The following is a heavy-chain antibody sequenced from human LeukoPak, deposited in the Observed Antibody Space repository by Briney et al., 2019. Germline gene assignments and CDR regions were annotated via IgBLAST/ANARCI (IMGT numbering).Heavy chain of an antibody. CDR1: GGSISSGGYY. CDR3: ARGCRGSGSWYFDL. Sequence: SETLSLTCTVSGGSISSGGYYWSWIRQHPGKGLEWIGYIYYSGSTYYNPSLKSRVTISVDTSKNQFSLKLSSVTAADTAVYYCARGCRGSGSWYFDLWGRGTLVTVSS. J-gene: IGHJ2*01. CDR2: IYYSGST. D-gene: IGHD3-10*01. V-gene: IGHV4-31*03.